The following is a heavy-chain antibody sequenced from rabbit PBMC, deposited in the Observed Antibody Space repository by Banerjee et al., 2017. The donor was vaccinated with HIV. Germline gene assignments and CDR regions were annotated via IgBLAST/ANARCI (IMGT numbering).Heavy chain of an antibody. V-gene: IGHV1S40*01. D-gene: IGHD3-1*01. J-gene: IGHJ4*01. CDR2: IYAGSSGST. CDR3: ARDIDGRSMGLEL. CDR1: GFSFSSGYW. Sequence: QSLEESGGDLVKPGASLTLTCTASGFSFSSGYWICWVRQAPGKGLEWIACIYAGSSGSTYYASWAKGRFTISKTSSTTVTLQMTSLTAADTATYFCARDIDGRSMGLELWGPGTLVTVS.